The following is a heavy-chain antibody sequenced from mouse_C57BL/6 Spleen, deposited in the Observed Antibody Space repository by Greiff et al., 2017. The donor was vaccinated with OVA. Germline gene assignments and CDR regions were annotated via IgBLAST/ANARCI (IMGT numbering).Heavy chain of an antibody. D-gene: IGHD2-4*01. CDR3: VRLYYDYDEAWFAY. CDR2: IRSKSNNYAT. V-gene: IGHV10-1*01. J-gene: IGHJ3*01. Sequence: DVMLVESGGGLVQPKGSLKLSCAASGFSFNTYAMNWVRQAPGKGLEWVARIRSKSNNYATYYADSVKDRFTISRDDSESMLYLQMNNLKTEDTAMYYCVRLYYDYDEAWFAYWGQGTLVTVSA. CDR1: GFSFNTYA.